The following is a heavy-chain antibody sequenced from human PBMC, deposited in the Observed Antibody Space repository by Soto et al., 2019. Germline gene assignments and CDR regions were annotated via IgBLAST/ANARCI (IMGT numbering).Heavy chain of an antibody. V-gene: IGHV3-30*18. CDR2: ISYDGSNK. CDR1: GFTFSSYG. Sequence: GSLRLSCAASGFTFSSYGMHWVRQAPGKGLEWVAVISYDGSNKYYADSVKGRFTISRDNSKNTLYLQMNSLRAEDTAVYYCAKDITMIVVAPDGYWGQGTLVTVSS. CDR3: AKDITMIVVAPDGY. J-gene: IGHJ4*02. D-gene: IGHD3-22*01.